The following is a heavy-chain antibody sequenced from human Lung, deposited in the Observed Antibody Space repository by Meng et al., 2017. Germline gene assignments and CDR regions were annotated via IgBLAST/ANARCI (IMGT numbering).Heavy chain of an antibody. J-gene: IGHJ3*02. V-gene: IGHV3-30*04. Sequence: GGSLRLSCAASGFTFSSYAMHWVRQAPGKGLEWVAVIAYDRSNKYYADSVKGRFTISRDNSKNTLYLQMNSLRAEDTAVYYCATADYYGSGRGAFDIWGQGTMVTVSS. CDR3: ATADYYGSGRGAFDI. CDR1: GFTFSSYA. D-gene: IGHD3-10*01. CDR2: IAYDRSNK.